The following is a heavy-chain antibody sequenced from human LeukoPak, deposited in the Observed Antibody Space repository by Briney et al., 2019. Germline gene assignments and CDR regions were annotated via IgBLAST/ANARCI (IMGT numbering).Heavy chain of an antibody. V-gene: IGHV1-69*05. CDR3: ARSIEEAIFGVGGWFDP. CDR1: GGTFSSYA. Sequence: GSSVKVSCKASGGTFSSYAISWVRQAPGQGLEWMGGIIPIFGTANYAQKFQGRVTISTDGSTSTAYMKLSSLRSEDTAVYYCARSIEEAIFGVGGWFDPWGQGTLVTVSS. D-gene: IGHD3-3*01. CDR2: IIPIFGTA. J-gene: IGHJ5*02.